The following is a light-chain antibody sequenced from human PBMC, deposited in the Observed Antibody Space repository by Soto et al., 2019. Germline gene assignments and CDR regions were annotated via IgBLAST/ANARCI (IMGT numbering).Light chain of an antibody. CDR1: RSDVGGYNL. Sequence: QSGLTQTASVSGSPGQSITMSCTGSRSDVGGYNLVSWYQQHPGKAPKLLISDDNKRPSGVSDRFSGSKSGNTASLTISGLQAEDEGAYYCSSYAGRITLVFGGGTKVTVL. J-gene: IGLJ2*01. V-gene: IGLV2-23*01. CDR3: SSYAGRITLV. CDR2: DDN.